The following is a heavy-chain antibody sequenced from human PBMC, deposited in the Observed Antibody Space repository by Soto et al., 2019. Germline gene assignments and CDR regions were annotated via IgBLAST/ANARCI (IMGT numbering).Heavy chain of an antibody. Sequence: QVQLVESGGGVVQPGRSLRLSCAASGFTFSSYAMHWVRQAPGKGLEWVAVISYDGSNKYYADSVKGRFTISRDNSKNTLYLQMNSLRAEDTAVYYCARDRLNYYDSSGYITPFFVYWFDPWGQGTLVTVSS. CDR2: ISYDGSNK. J-gene: IGHJ5*02. CDR3: ARDRLNYYDSSGYITPFFVYWFDP. V-gene: IGHV3-30-3*01. D-gene: IGHD3-22*01. CDR1: GFTFSSYA.